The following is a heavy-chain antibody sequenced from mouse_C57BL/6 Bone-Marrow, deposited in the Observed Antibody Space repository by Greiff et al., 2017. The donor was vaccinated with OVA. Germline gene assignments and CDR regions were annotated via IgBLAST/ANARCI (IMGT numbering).Heavy chain of an antibody. V-gene: IGHV5-4*03. J-gene: IGHJ4*01. CDR2: ISDGGSYT. CDR3: ARVYYKDAMDY. D-gene: IGHD2-1*01. CDR1: GFTFSSYA. Sequence: EVKLMESGGGLVKPGGSLKLSCAASGFTFSSYAMSWVRQTPEKRLEWVATISDGGSYTYYPDNVKGRFTISRDNAKNNLYLQMSHLKSEDTGMYYCARVYYKDAMDYWGQGTSVTVSS.